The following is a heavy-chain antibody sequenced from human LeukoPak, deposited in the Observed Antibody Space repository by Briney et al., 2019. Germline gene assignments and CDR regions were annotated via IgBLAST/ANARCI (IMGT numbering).Heavy chain of an antibody. V-gene: IGHV3-30*18. CDR2: ISFDGSNK. Sequence: GGSLRLSCAASGFTFSSYGMHWVRQAPGKGLEWVAVISFDGSNKYYADSVKGRFTISRDNSKNTPYLQMNSLRAEDTAVYYCAKDPEGYCSGGSCYQFDYWGQGTLVTVSS. CDR3: AKDPEGYCSGGSCYQFDY. CDR1: GFTFSSYG. D-gene: IGHD2-15*01. J-gene: IGHJ4*02.